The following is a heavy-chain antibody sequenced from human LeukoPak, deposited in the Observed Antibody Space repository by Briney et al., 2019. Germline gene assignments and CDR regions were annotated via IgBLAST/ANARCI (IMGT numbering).Heavy chain of an antibody. CDR2: IYHSGST. CDR3: ARGYDFWSGAYFDY. D-gene: IGHD3-3*01. CDR1: GYSISSGYY. Sequence: SETLSLTCTVSGYSISSGYYWGWIRQPPGKGLEWIGSIYHSGSTYYNPSLKSRVTISVDTSKNQFSLKLSSVTAADTAVYYCARGYDFWSGAYFDYWGQGALVTVSS. V-gene: IGHV4-38-2*02. J-gene: IGHJ4*02.